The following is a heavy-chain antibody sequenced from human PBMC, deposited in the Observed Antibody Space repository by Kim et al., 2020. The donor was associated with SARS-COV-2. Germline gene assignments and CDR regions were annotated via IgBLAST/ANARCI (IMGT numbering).Heavy chain of an antibody. D-gene: IGHD3-22*01. CDR3: ARYYYYDSSGPYFDY. CDR2: IYYSGST. CDR1: GGSISSYY. J-gene: IGHJ4*02. Sequence: SETLSLTCTVSGGSISSYYWSWIRQPPGKGLEWIGYIYYSGSTNYNPSLKSRVTISVDTSKNQFSLKLSSVTAADTAVYYCARYYYYDSSGPYFDYWGQGTLVTVSS. V-gene: IGHV4-59*13.